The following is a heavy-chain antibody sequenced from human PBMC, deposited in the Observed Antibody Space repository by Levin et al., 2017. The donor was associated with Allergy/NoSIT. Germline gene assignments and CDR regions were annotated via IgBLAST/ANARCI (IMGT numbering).Heavy chain of an antibody. CDR3: ARDLRIAARPGRAGYYYDGMDV. V-gene: IGHV3-33*01. J-gene: IGHJ6*02. CDR2: IWYDGSNK. CDR1: GFTFSSYG. D-gene: IGHD6-6*01. Sequence: PGGSLRLSCAASGFTFSSYGMHWVRQAPGKGLEWVAVIWYDGSNKYYADSVKGRFTISRDNSKNTLYLQMNSLRAEDTAVYYCARDLRIAARPGRAGYYYDGMDVWGQGTTVTVSS.